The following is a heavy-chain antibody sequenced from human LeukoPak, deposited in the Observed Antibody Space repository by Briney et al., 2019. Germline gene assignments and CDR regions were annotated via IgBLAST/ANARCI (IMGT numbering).Heavy chain of an antibody. CDR2: IYYSGST. CDR3: ARQPHDYSDRYYFDY. CDR1: GGSISSYY. Sequence: SETLSLTCTVSGGSISSYYWSWIRQPPGKGLEWIGYIYYSGSTNYNPSLKSRVTISVDTSKNQFSLKLSSVTAADTAVYYCARQPHDYSDRYYFDYWGQGTLVTVSS. J-gene: IGHJ4*02. D-gene: IGHD4-17*01. V-gene: IGHV4-59*08.